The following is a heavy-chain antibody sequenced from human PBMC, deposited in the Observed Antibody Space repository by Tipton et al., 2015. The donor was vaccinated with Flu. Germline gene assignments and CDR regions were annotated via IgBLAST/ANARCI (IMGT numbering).Heavy chain of an antibody. D-gene: IGHD6-19*01. Sequence: QVQLVQSGAEVKKPGASVKVSCKAFGYTFTRNSIHWVRQAPGQGLEWMGIINPSDDFTSYAQKFQGRVTIARDTSTSTVYMELNSLRSEDTAVYYCARADTSGWFADDWGQGALVTVSS. V-gene: IGHV1-46*01. CDR1: GYTFTRNS. CDR3: ARADTSGWFADD. J-gene: IGHJ4*02. CDR2: INPSDDFT.